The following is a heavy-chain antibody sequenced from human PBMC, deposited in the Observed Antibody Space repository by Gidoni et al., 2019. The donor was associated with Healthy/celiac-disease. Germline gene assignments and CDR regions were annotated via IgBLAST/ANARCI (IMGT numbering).Heavy chain of an antibody. CDR3: AKDLLVTSIAATFDY. CDR2: ISGRGGST. D-gene: IGHD6-6*01. J-gene: IGHJ4*02. Sequence: EVQLLESGGGLGQPGGSLRLSCAASGFTCSSYAMSWVRQAPGKGLEWVSAISGRGGSTYYADSVKGRFTISRDNSKNTLYLQMNSLRAEDTAVYYCAKDLLVTSIAATFDYWGQGTLVTVSS. V-gene: IGHV3-23*01. CDR1: GFTCSSYA.